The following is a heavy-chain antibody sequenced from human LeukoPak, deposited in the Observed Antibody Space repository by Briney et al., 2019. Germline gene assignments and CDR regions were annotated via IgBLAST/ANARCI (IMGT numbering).Heavy chain of an antibody. CDR2: ISGSGGST. D-gene: IGHD4-17*01. V-gene: IGHV3-23*01. J-gene: IGHJ4*02. Sequence: GGSLRLSCEASGFTFNTYSMNWARQAPGKGLEWVSAISGSGGSTYYADSVKGRFTISRDNSKNTLYLQMNSLRAEDTAVYYCAKVLIGGYGDYEWGQGTLVTVSS. CDR1: GFTFNTYS. CDR3: AKVLIGGYGDYE.